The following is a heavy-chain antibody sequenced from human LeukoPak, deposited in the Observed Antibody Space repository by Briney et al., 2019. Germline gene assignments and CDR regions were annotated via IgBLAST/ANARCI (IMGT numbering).Heavy chain of an antibody. CDR3: ARAKGIAVAGFDY. CDR2: IYYSGST. CDR1: GGSISSYY. D-gene: IGHD6-19*01. J-gene: IGHJ4*02. V-gene: IGHV4-59*06. Sequence: SETLSLTCTVSGGSISSYYWSWIRQPPGKGLEWIGYIYYSGSTYYNPSLKSRVTISVDTSKNQFPLKLSSVTGADTAVYYCARAKGIAVAGFDYWGQGTLVTVSS.